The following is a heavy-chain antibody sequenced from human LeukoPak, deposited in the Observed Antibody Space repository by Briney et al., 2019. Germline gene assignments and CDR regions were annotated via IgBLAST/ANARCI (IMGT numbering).Heavy chain of an antibody. CDR3: ASEGQRVPPYYHFWSGFFY. CDR1: GFTFDDYG. J-gene: IGHJ4*02. V-gene: IGHV3-21*01. Sequence: PGGCLRLSCAASGFTFDDYGMSWVRQAPGKGLEWVSSIDTSSTYIYYADSVKGRFTFSRDNAKNSLYVQMNSLRAEDTAVYYCASEGQRVPPYYHFWSGFFYWGQGALVTVSP. CDR2: IDTSSTYI. D-gene: IGHD3-3*01.